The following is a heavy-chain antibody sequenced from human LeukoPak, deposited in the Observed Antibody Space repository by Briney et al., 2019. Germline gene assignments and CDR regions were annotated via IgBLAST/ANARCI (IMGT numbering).Heavy chain of an antibody. CDR2: IKQDGSEK. CDR3: ARDEYSRRDALDI. CDR1: GFTFSSYW. Sequence: PGGSLRLSWAASGFTFSSYWMSWVRQAPGKGLEWVANIKQDGSEKFYVDSVKGRFTISRDNAKNSLYLQINSLRAEDTAVYYCARDEYSRRDALDIWGQGTMVTVSS. V-gene: IGHV3-7*01. D-gene: IGHD4-11*01. J-gene: IGHJ3*02.